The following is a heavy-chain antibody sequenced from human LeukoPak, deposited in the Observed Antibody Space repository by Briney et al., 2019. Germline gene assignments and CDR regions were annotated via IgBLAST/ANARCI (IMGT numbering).Heavy chain of an antibody. CDR2: IYSSGSN. CDR3: ARRLGYCRTTACYWPWYFDP. CDR1: DDSISNYC. D-gene: IGHD2-2*01. V-gene: IGHV4-4*09. J-gene: IGHJ2*01. Sequence: SETLSLTCTVSDDSISNYCWSWIRQPPGGGLEWIGYIYSSGSNNSNPSLKSRVTISLDTSKNQFSLKLSSVTAADTAVYYCARRLGYCRTTACYWPWYFDPWGRGTLVAVSS.